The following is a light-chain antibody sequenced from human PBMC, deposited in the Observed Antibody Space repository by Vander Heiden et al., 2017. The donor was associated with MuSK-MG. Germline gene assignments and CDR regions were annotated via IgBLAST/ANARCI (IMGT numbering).Light chain of an antibody. Sequence: DIQMTQSPSALFASVGDRVTITCRASQRLTKWLAWYQQIPGRAPKLLIYDVSTLESGVPSRFSGSGSGTEFTLTISSLQPDDFATYFCQQDRHYPWTFGQGTKVEIK. CDR1: QRLTKW. CDR2: DVS. V-gene: IGKV1-5*01. CDR3: QQDRHYPWT. J-gene: IGKJ1*01.